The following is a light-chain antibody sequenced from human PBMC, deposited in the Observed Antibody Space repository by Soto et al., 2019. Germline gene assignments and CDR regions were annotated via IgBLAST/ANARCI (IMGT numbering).Light chain of an antibody. CDR2: KAS. V-gene: IGKV1-5*03. CDR1: QSISSW. CDR3: QQYNSYSLT. J-gene: IGKJ4*01. Sequence: DIQMTQSPSTLSASVGDSVTITCRASQSISSWLAWYQQKPGKAPNLLIYKASSLESGVPSRFSGSGSGTEFNLTISRLQPDDFATYYCQQYNSYSLTFGGGTKVEIK.